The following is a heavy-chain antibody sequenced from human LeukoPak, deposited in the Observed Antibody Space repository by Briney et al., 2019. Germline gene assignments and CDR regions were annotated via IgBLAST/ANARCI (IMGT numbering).Heavy chain of an antibody. D-gene: IGHD6-13*01. J-gene: IGHJ4*02. CDR1: GFTFSSYA. CDR2: INGSGGST. Sequence: GGSLRLSCAASGFTFSSYAMSWVRQAPGKGLEWVSGINGSGGSTYYADSVKGRFTISRDNSKNTLYLQMNSLRAEDTAVYYCAKDLRSSNYYFFDYWGQGTLVTVSS. V-gene: IGHV3-23*01. CDR3: AKDLRSSNYYFFDY.